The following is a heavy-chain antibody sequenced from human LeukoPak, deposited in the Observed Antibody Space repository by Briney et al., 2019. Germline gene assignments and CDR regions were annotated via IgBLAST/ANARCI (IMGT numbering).Heavy chain of an antibody. J-gene: IGHJ4*02. V-gene: IGHV3-23*01. Sequence: GGSLRLSCAASGFIFSSYSMSWVRQAPGMGLERVSVISESGAVTYYADSVKGRFTISRDNSKNTLYLQMNSLRAEDTAVYYCGKGSRTPDYWGQGTLVTVSS. D-gene: IGHD3-10*01. CDR2: ISESGAVT. CDR3: GKGSRTPDY. CDR1: GFIFSSYS.